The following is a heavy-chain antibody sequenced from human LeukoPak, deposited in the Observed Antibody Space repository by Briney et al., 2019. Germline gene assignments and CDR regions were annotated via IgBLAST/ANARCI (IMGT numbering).Heavy chain of an antibody. V-gene: IGHV1-69*04. Sequence: SVKVSCTASGGTFSSYVISWVRQAPGQGLEWMGRIIPILGIANYAQKFQGRVAITADKSTSTAYMELSSLRSEDTAVYYCASPPADYYDSRDYFDYWGQGTLVTVSS. CDR1: GGTFSSYV. CDR2: IIPILGIA. CDR3: ASPPADYYDSRDYFDY. J-gene: IGHJ4*02. D-gene: IGHD3-22*01.